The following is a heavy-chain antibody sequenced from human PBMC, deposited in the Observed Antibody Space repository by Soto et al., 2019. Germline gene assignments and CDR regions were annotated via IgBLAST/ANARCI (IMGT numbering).Heavy chain of an antibody. Sequence: ASVKVSCKTSGYTFTNYDVNWVRQAAGQGLEWMGWINPDSDNTGYAQKFQGRVTMTRDTSISTAYMELNSLRSEDTAVYYCARGRRYCTTTSCYPPALFPYGMDVWGQGATVTVSS. CDR2: INPDSDNT. CDR1: GYTFTNYD. J-gene: IGHJ6*02. D-gene: IGHD2-2*01. CDR3: ARGRRYCTTTSCYPPALFPYGMDV. V-gene: IGHV1-8*01.